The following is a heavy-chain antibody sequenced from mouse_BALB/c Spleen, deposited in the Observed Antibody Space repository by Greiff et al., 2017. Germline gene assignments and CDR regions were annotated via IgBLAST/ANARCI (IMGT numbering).Heavy chain of an antibody. CDR2: IYPGSGST. CDR1: GYTFTDYV. J-gene: IGHJ2*01. V-gene: IGHV1-77*01. CDR3: ARNYYFDY. Sequence: QVQLQQSGPELVKPGASVKMSCKASGYTFTDYVISWVKQRTGQGLEWIGEIYPGSGSTYYNEKFKGKATLTADKSSNTAYMQLSCLTSEDSAVYFCARNYYFDYWGQGTTLTVSS.